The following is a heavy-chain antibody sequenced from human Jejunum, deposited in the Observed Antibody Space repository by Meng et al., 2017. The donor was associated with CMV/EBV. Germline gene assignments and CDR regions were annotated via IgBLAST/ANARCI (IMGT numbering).Heavy chain of an antibody. CDR1: ISSDDYF. CDR3: ARDRAYYFDSSASAWFDP. CDR2: IYYTGNT. Sequence: ISSDDYFWSLIRQPPGRGLEWIGYIYYTGNTYYNASLRGRVTMSVDTSKNQFSLNLSSVTAADTAVYYCARDRAYYFDSSASAWFDPWGQGTLVTVSS. D-gene: IGHD3-22*01. V-gene: IGHV4-30-4*08. J-gene: IGHJ5*02.